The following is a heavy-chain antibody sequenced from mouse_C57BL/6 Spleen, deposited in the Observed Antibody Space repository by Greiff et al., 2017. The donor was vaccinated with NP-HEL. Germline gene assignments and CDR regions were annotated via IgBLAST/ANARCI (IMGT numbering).Heavy chain of an antibody. D-gene: IGHD2-5*01. CDR2: IDPSDSET. J-gene: IGHJ3*01. CDR3: ARSYSNYQGAWFAY. Sequence: VQLQQPGAELVRPGSSVKLSCKASGYTFTSYWMHWVKQRPIQGLEWIGNIDPSDSETHYNQKFKDKATLTVDKSSSTAYMQLSSLTSEDSAVYYCARSYSNYQGAWFAYWGQGTLVTVSA. V-gene: IGHV1-52*01. CDR1: GYTFTSYW.